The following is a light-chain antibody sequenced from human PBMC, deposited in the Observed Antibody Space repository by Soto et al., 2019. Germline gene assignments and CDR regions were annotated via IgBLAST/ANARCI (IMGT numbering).Light chain of an antibody. CDR2: GAS. CDR3: QQYGSKPWT. CDR1: QSVKNNY. J-gene: IGKJ1*01. Sequence: EIVLTQSPGTLSLFLGGRATLSCRASQSVKNNYLAWYQQKPGQAPRLLLFGASNRATDISDRFSGSGSGTDFTLTISRLEPEEFAVYYCQQYGSKPWTFGQGTEVEVK. V-gene: IGKV3-20*01.